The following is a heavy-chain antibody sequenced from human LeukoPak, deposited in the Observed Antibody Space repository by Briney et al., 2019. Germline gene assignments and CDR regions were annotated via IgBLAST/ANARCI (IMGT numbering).Heavy chain of an antibody. CDR1: GFTFSSYG. CDR3: AKSSADASTDFDY. J-gene: IGHJ4*02. CDR2: ISYDGSNK. Sequence: SGRSLRLSCAASGFTFSSYGMHWVRQAPGKGLEWVAVISYDGSNKYYADSVKGRFTISRDNSKNTLYLQMNSLRAEDTAVYYCAKSSADASTDFDYWGQRTLVTVSS. D-gene: IGHD3-10*01. V-gene: IGHV3-30*18.